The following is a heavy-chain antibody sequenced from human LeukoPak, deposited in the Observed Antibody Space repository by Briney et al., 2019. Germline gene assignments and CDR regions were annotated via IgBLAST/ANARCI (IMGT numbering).Heavy chain of an antibody. Sequence: PSETLSLTCTVSGCSISSYYWSWIRQPPGKGLEWIGYIYYSGSTNYNPSLKSRVTISVDTSKNQFSLKLSSVIAADTAVYYCAKSGGYGLIDYWGQGTLVTVSS. J-gene: IGHJ4*02. CDR3: AKSGGYGLIDY. D-gene: IGHD6-25*01. V-gene: IGHV4-59*01. CDR2: IYYSGST. CDR1: GCSISSYY.